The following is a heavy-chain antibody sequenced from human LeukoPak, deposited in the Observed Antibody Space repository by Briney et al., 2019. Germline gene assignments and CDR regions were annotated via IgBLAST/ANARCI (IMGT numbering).Heavy chain of an antibody. CDR3: ARGAMVRGVIGYMDV. CDR1: GGTFSSYA. Sequence: ASVKVSCKASGGTFSSYAISWVRQAPGQGLEWMGGIIPIFGTANYAQKFQGRVTITADESTSTAYMELSSLRSEDTAVYYCARGAMVRGVIGYMDVWGKGTTVTISS. D-gene: IGHD3-10*01. J-gene: IGHJ6*03. V-gene: IGHV1-69*13. CDR2: IIPIFGTA.